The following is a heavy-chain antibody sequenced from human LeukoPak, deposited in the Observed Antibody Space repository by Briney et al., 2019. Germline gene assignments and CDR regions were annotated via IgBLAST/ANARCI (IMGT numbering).Heavy chain of an antibody. Sequence: GGSLRLSCAASGFTVSSSYMSWVRQAPGKGLEWVSVIYSGGSTYYADSVKGRFTISRDNAKNSLYLQMNSLRAEDTAVYYCARDPYSGSYGFYYFYYMDVWGKGTTVTASS. D-gene: IGHD1-26*01. CDR2: IYSGGST. J-gene: IGHJ6*03. V-gene: IGHV3-66*01. CDR3: ARDPYSGSYGFYYFYYMDV. CDR1: GFTVSSSY.